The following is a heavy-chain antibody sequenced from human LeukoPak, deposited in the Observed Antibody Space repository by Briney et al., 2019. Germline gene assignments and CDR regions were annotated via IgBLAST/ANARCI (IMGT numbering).Heavy chain of an antibody. Sequence: PGGSQRLSCVASRFTFNTYAVNWVRQAPGKGLEWVSAISSNGDITYYADSVRGRFTISRGNSKNTVFLQMNSLRADDTAVYYCATVKRDCSGGTCYSYDYWGQGTLVTVSS. V-gene: IGHV3-23*01. D-gene: IGHD2-15*01. CDR2: ISSNGDIT. J-gene: IGHJ4*02. CDR3: ATVKRDCSGGTCYSYDY. CDR1: RFTFNTYA.